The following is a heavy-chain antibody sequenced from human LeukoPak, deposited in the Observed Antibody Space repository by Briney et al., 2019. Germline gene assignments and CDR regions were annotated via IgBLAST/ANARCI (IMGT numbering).Heavy chain of an antibody. D-gene: IGHD5-18*01. J-gene: IGHJ4*02. Sequence: GGSLRLSCAASGFTFDDYAMHWVRQAPGKGLEWVSGISWNSGSIGYADSVKGRFTISRDNAKNSLYLQMNSLRAGDTALYYCAKCGDERGYSCWYFDYWGQGTLVTVSS. CDR1: GFTFDDYA. CDR2: ISWNSGSI. CDR3: AKCGDERGYSCWYFDY. V-gene: IGHV3-9*01.